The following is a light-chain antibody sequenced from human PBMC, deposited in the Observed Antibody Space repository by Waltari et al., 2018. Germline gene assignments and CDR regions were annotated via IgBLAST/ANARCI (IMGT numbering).Light chain of an antibody. CDR2: AAS. J-gene: IGKJ4*01. CDR3: QQTNTVPLT. V-gene: IGKV1-39*01. Sequence: DIQMTQSPSSLSASVGDRVTITCRASHSITTYLNWYQQKPGKATNLLIYAASSLQSGVPSRFSGSGSGTEFTLTISSLRPEDFATYYCQQTNTVPLTFGGGTKVEIK. CDR1: HSITTY.